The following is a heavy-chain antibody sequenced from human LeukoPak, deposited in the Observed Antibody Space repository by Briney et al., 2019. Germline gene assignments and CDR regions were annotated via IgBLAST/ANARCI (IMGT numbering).Heavy chain of an antibody. CDR1: GFAFSNFD. V-gene: IGHV3-21*01. CDR3: ARNRDGYNSEASDY. Sequence: GGSLRLSCAASGFAFSNFDMSWVRQAPGKGLEWVSSISSSSSYIYYADSVKGRFTISRDNAKNSLYLQMNSLRAEDTAVYYCARNRDGYNSEASDYWGQGTLVTVSS. J-gene: IGHJ4*02. D-gene: IGHD5-24*01. CDR2: ISSSSSYI.